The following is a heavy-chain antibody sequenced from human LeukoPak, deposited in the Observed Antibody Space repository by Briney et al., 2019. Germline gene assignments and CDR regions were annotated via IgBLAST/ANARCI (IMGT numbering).Heavy chain of an antibody. CDR1: GFTFDDYA. V-gene: IGHV3-9*01. Sequence: GGSLRLSCAASGFTFDDYAMHWVRQAPGKGLEWVSGISWNSGSIGYADSVKGRFTISRDNAKNTLYLQMNSLRAEDTAVYYCARVTQDIVVVPAAIAYTSFDYWGQGTLVTVSS. D-gene: IGHD2-2*02. CDR3: ARVTQDIVVVPAAIAYTSFDY. CDR2: ISWNSGSI. J-gene: IGHJ4*02.